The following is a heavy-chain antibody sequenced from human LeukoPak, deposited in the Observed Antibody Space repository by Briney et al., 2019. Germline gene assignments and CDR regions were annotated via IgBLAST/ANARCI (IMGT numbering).Heavy chain of an antibody. V-gene: IGHV4-38-2*02. CDR1: GYSISSGYY. J-gene: IGHJ6*03. CDR2: VFHTVIT. CDR3: ARHGERGYYYYMDV. D-gene: IGHD1-26*01. Sequence: SETLSLTCTVSGYSISSGYYWGWIRQSPGKGLEWIGSVFHTVITYYNPSLTSRLSISVDTSKNQFSLKLSSVTAADTAVYYCARHGERGYYYYMDVCGKGTTVTVSS.